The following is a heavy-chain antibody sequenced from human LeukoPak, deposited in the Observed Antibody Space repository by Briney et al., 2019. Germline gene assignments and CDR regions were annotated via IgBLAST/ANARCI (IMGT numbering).Heavy chain of an antibody. CDR3: ARDLHSFGVVKLDAFDI. Sequence: PGGSLRLSCAASGFTFSDYYMSWIRQAPGKGLEWVSYISSSGSTIYYADSVKGRFTISRDNAKNTLYLQMNSLRAEDTAVYYCARDLHSFGVVKLDAFDIWGQGTMVTVSS. CDR1: GFTFSDYY. CDR2: ISSSGSTI. D-gene: IGHD3-3*01. V-gene: IGHV3-11*04. J-gene: IGHJ3*02.